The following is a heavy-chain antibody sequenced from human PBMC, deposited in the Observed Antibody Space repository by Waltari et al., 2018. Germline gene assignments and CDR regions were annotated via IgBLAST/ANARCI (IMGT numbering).Heavy chain of an antibody. Sequence: QVQLVQSGAEVKKPGASVKVSCKASGYTFTSYDINWVRQATGQGLEWMGWMNPNSGNAGYAQKLQSRDTITRNTSISTAYMELSSLRSEDTAVYYCARYGSGWYGPYFQHWRQGTLVTVSS. J-gene: IGHJ1*01. CDR3: ARYGSGWYGPYFQH. CDR1: GYTFTSYD. D-gene: IGHD6-19*01. V-gene: IGHV1-8*03. CDR2: MNPNSGNA.